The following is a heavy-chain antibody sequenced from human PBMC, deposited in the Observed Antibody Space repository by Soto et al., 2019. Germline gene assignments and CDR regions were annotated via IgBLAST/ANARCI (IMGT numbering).Heavy chain of an antibody. CDR2: ISYDGSNK. J-gene: IGHJ5*02. V-gene: IGHV3-30*18. CDR3: AKDQLWFGELLPTSWGLDP. CDR1: GFTFSSYG. D-gene: IGHD3-10*01. Sequence: PGGSLRLSCAASGFTFSSYGMHWVRQAPGKGLEWVAVISYDGSNKYYADSVKGRFTISRDNSKNTLYLQMNSLRAEDTAVYYCAKDQLWFGELLPTSWGLDPWGQGTLVTVSS.